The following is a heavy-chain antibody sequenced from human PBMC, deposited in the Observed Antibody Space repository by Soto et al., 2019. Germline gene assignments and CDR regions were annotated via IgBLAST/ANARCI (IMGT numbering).Heavy chain of an antibody. J-gene: IGHJ5*02. D-gene: IGHD3-10*01. CDR1: GFTVSSYA. CDR2: ISGSGGST. Sequence: PGGSLRLSCAASGFTVSSYAMSWVRQAPGKGLEWVSAISGSGGSTYYADSVKGRFTISRDNSKNTLYLQMNSLRAEDTAVYYCAKGWFGEFPNNWFDPWGQGTLVTVSS. V-gene: IGHV3-23*01. CDR3: AKGWFGEFPNNWFDP.